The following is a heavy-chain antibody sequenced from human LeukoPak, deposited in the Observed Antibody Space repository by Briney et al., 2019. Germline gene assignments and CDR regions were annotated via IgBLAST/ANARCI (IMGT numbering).Heavy chain of an antibody. Sequence: GGSLRLSCSASGFTFSSYAMHWVRQAPGKGLEYVSAISSNGGSTYYADSVKGRFTISRDNSESTLYLQINSLRAEDTAVFYCAKNYGSGTYYNYFDSWGQGTLVTVSS. CDR1: GFTFSSYA. CDR3: AKNYGSGTYYNYFDS. J-gene: IGHJ4*02. V-gene: IGHV3-64*04. D-gene: IGHD3-10*01. CDR2: ISSNGGST.